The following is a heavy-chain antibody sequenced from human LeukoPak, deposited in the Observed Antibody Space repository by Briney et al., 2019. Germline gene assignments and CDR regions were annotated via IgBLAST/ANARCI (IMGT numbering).Heavy chain of an antibody. D-gene: IGHD3-10*01. J-gene: IGHJ6*02. V-gene: IGHV3-66*01. CDR3: EAMVRGVIITFGMDV. Sequence: PGGSLRLSCAASGFTVSSNYMSWVRQAPGKGLEWVSVIYSGGSTYYADSVKGRFTISRDNSKNTLYLQMNSLRAEDTAVYYCEAMVRGVIITFGMDVWGQGTTVTVSS. CDR1: GFTVSSNY. CDR2: IYSGGST.